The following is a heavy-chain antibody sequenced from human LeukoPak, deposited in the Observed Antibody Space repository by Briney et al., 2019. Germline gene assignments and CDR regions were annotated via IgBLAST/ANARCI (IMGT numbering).Heavy chain of an antibody. J-gene: IGHJ4*02. CDR1: GFTFSNYG. V-gene: IGHV3-23*01. Sequence: GGSLRLSCAVSGFTFSNYGMSWVRQAPGKGLEWVSVISSSGDSTYYADSVKGRFTISRDNSKNTLYLRMNGLRAEDTAIYYCAKDDGNNAKLLLDYWGQGTLVTVSP. D-gene: IGHD2/OR15-2a*01. CDR3: AKDDGNNAKLLLDY. CDR2: ISSSGDST.